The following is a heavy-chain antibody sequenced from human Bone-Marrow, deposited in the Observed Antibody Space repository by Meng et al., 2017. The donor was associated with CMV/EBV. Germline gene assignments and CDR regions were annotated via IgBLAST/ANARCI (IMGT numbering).Heavy chain of an antibody. CDR3: ARAMIPPRGWFDP. CDR2: IYYSGST. V-gene: IGHV4-61*01. Sequence: SETLSLTCTVSGGSVSSGSYYWSWIRQPPGKGLEWIGYIYYSGSTNYNPSLKSRVTISVDKSKNQFSLKLSSVTAADTAVYYCARAMIPPRGWFDPWGQGTLVTVSS. CDR1: GGSVSSGSYY. D-gene: IGHD3-22*01. J-gene: IGHJ5*02.